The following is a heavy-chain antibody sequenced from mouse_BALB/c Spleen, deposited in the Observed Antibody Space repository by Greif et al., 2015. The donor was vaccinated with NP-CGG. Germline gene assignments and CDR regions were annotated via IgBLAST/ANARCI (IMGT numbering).Heavy chain of an antibody. CDR1: GFSLTSYG. D-gene: IGHD1-1*01. Sequence: QAHVKQSGPGLVQPSQSLSITCTVSGFSLTSYGVHWVRQSPGKGLEWLGVIWRGGSTDYNAAFMSRLSITKDNSKSQVFFKMNSLQADDTAIYYCAKNYGSSYWYFDVWGAGTTVTVSS. CDR2: IWRGGST. CDR3: AKNYGSSYWYFDV. V-gene: IGHV2-5*01. J-gene: IGHJ1*01.